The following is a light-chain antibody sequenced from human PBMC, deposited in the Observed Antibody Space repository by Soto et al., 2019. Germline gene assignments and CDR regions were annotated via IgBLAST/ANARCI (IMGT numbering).Light chain of an antibody. Sequence: EIVMTQSPATLSVSPGERATLSCRASQSVNSNLAWYQQKPGQAPRLLIYGASTRAAGIPARFSGSGSGTEFSLTISSLQSEDFAVYYRQQSYNIPPTFGQGTKVEI. CDR3: QQSYNIPPT. CDR2: GAS. J-gene: IGKJ1*01. CDR1: QSVNSN. V-gene: IGKV3-15*01.